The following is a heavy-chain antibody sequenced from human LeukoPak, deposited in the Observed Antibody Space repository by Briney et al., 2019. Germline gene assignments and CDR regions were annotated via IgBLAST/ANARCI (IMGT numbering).Heavy chain of an antibody. CDR3: ARQKGYYDSGVPFDY. J-gene: IGHJ4*02. CDR2: INHSGST. Sequence: SETPSLTCAVYGGSFSGYYWSRIRQPPGKGLEWIGEINHSGSTNYNPSLKSRVTISVDTSKNQFSLKLSSVTAADTAVYYCARQKGYYDSGVPFDYWGQGTLVTVSS. V-gene: IGHV4-34*01. D-gene: IGHD3-22*01. CDR1: GGSFSGYY.